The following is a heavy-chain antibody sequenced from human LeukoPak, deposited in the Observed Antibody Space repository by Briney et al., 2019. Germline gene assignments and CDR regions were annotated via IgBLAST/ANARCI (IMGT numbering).Heavy chain of an antibody. Sequence: GGSLRLSCAASGFTFSSYAMRWVRQAPGKGLEWVSAISGSGGSTYYADSVKGRFTISRDNSKNTLYLQMNSLRAEDTAVYYCAKAPGIAAAGPHYVFDYWGQGTLVTVSS. J-gene: IGHJ4*02. CDR1: GFTFSSYA. D-gene: IGHD6-13*01. CDR3: AKAPGIAAAGPHYVFDY. CDR2: ISGSGGST. V-gene: IGHV3-23*01.